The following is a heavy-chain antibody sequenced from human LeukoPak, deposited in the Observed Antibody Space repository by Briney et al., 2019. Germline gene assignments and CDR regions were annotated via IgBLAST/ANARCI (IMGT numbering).Heavy chain of an antibody. D-gene: IGHD5-18*01. CDR1: GGSISSGGYY. Sequence: SETLSLTCTVSGGSISSGGYYWSWIRQHSGKGLEWIGYIYYSGSTYYNPSLKSRVTISVDTSKNQFSLKLSSVTAADTAVYYCARGSHSRGYSFDYWGQGTLVTVSS. CDR3: ARGSHSRGYSFDY. CDR2: IYYSGST. V-gene: IGHV4-31*03. J-gene: IGHJ4*02.